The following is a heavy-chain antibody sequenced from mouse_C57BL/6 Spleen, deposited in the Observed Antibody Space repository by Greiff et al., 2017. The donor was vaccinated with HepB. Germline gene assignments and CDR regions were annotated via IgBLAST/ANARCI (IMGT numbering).Heavy chain of an antibody. Sequence: QVHVKQSGAELVKPGASVKISCKASGYAFSSYWMNWVKQRPGKGLEWIGQIYPGDGDTNYNGKFKGKATLTADKSSSTAYMQLSSLTSEDSAVYFCARGSPYYAMDYWGQGTSVTVSS. D-gene: IGHD6-1*01. CDR2: IYPGDGDT. J-gene: IGHJ4*01. CDR1: GYAFSSYW. CDR3: ARGSPYYAMDY. V-gene: IGHV1-80*01.